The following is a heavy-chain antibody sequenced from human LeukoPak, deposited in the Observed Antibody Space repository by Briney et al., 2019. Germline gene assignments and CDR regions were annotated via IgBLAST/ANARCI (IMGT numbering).Heavy chain of an antibody. J-gene: IGHJ4*02. CDR1: GFTFSSYG. CDR3: AKKARSCSSSSCYGGHFDC. V-gene: IGHV3-30*02. CDR2: IWYDGSNK. Sequence: GGSLRLSCAASGFTFSSYGMHWVRQAPGKGLEWVAVIWYDGSNKYYADSVKGRFTISRDNSKNTLYLQMNSLRAEDTAVYYCAKKARSCSSSSCYGGHFDCWGRGTLVTVSS. D-gene: IGHD2-2*01.